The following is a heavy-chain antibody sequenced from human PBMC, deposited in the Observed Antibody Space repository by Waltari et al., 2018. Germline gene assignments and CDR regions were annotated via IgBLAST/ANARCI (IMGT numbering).Heavy chain of an antibody. J-gene: IGHJ4*02. V-gene: IGHV4-61*02. CDR2: IYTSGRT. CDR3: ARGRGWIAVAALEVFLDY. CDR1: GGSISSGSYY. D-gene: IGHD6-19*01. Sequence: QVQLQESGPGLVKPSQTLSLTCTVSGGSISSGSYYWSWIRQPAGKGLEWIGRIYTSGRTNYNPSLKSRVTISVDTSKNQFSLKLSSVTAADTAVYYWARGRGWIAVAALEVFLDYWGQGTLVTVSS.